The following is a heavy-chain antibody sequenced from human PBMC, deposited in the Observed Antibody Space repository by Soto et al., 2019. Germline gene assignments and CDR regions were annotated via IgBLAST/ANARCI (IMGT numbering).Heavy chain of an antibody. CDR3: ARERPGHYGMDV. CDR2: IGTAGDP. CDR1: GLNFSSYD. J-gene: IGHJ6*02. V-gene: IGHV3-13*05. Sequence: PGVPLSLSCAASGLNFSSYDMHWVRQATGKGLEWVSAIGTAGDPYYPGSVKGRFTISRENAKNSLYLQMNSLRAGDTAVYYCARERPGHYGMDVWGQGTTVTVSS.